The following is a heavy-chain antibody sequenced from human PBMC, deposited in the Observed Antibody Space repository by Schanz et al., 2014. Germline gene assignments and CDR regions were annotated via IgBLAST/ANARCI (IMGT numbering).Heavy chain of an antibody. CDR2: IYHSGST. Sequence: QVQLQESGPGLVKPSGTLSLTCAVSGDSINSNTWWSWVRQPPGKGLEWIGEIYHSGSTNYNPSLKSRVTISVDNSKNQSSLTLSSVTAADTAVYYCARAPTSNFDPWGQGTLVTVSS. CDR1: GDSINSNTW. CDR3: ARAPTSNFDP. J-gene: IGHJ5*02. V-gene: IGHV4-4*02.